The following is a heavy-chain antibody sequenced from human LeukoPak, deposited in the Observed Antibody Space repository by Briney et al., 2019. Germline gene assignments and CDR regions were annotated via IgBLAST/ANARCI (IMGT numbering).Heavy chain of an antibody. CDR3: ARAHISGNWYFDL. D-gene: IGHD6-19*01. CDR2: IYSGGKI. CDR1: GFTFSGYS. J-gene: IGHJ2*01. V-gene: IGHV3-53*01. Sequence: LSGGSLRLSCAASGFTFSGYSMSWVRQAPGKGLQWVSVIYSGGKIYYADSVKGRFTISRDSSKNTLGLQMNSLRAEDTAVYYCARAHISGNWYFDLWGRGTLVIVSS.